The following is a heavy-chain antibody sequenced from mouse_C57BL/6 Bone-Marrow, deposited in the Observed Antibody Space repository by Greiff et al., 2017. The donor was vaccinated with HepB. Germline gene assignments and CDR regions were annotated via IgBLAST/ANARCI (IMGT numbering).Heavy chain of an antibody. J-gene: IGHJ2*01. CDR1: GFTFSNYW. V-gene: IGHV6-3*01. CDR3: ISLITTVVGFDY. CDR2: IRLKSDNYAT. D-gene: IGHD1-1*01. Sequence: EVQLVESGGGLVQPGGSMKLSCVASGFTFSNYWMNWVRQSPEKGLEWVAQIRLKSDNYATHYAESVKGRFTISRDDSKSSVYLQMNNLRAEDTGIYYCISLITTVVGFDYWGQGTTLTVSS.